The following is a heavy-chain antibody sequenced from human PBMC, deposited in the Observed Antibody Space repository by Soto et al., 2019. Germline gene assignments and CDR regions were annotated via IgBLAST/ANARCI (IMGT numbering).Heavy chain of an antibody. D-gene: IGHD2-21*02. J-gene: IGHJ4*02. Sequence: EVVLMESGGGMVQPGGSLRLSCAASGFSFRNYAMNWVRQAPGKGLEWVSAISNSFSDGNTHYADSVKGRFTISRDNSNNMVYLETNSLRDEDTAVYYCARGGGNQLGDCYDKWGQGTLVTVSS. CDR2: ISNSFSDGNT. CDR3: ARGGGNQLGDCYDK. V-gene: IGHV3-23*01. CDR1: GFSFRNYA.